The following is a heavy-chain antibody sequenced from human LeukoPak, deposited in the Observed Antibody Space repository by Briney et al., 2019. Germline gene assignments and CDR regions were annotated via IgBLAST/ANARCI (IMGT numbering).Heavy chain of an antibody. CDR1: GFTFAVYA. D-gene: IGHD6-13*01. Sequence: PGGSLKLSCAASGFTFAVYAMHWVRQAPGQGLEWVGGISPNSGTIDYTDSVKGRVTISRDNAKNSLYMQMSRLGAEDTALYYCAKGMGAAGTEACDIWGEGTMVSVS. CDR3: AKGMGAAGTEACDI. J-gene: IGHJ3*02. V-gene: IGHV3-9*01. CDR2: ISPNSGTI.